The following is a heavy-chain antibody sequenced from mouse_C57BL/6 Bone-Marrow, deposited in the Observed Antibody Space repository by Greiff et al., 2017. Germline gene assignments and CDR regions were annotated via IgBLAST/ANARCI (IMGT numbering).Heavy chain of an antibody. D-gene: IGHD1-1*01. CDR1: GYTFTSYD. CDR2: IYPRDGST. Sequence: VQLVESGPELVKPGASVKLSCKASGYTFTSYDINWVKQRPGQGLEWIGWIYPRDGSTKYNEKFKGKAILTVDTSSSTAYMELHSLTSEDSAVYFCARVEFDGSSGDWYFDVWGTGTTVTVSS. V-gene: IGHV1-85*01. J-gene: IGHJ1*03. CDR3: ARVEFDGSSGDWYFDV.